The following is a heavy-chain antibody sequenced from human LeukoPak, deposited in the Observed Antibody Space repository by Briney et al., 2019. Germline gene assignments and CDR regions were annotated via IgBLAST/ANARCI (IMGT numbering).Heavy chain of an antibody. CDR2: ISSSGRTM. Sequence: GGSLRPSCAASGFTFSDYYMSRIRQAPGKGLEWVSYISSSGRTMYYADSLKGRFTISRDNAKNSLYQQMNSLRAEDTAVYYCARLYCSSPSCYPFDWWGQGTLVTVSS. V-gene: IGHV3-11*04. CDR3: ARLYCSSPSCYPFDW. D-gene: IGHD2-2*01. CDR1: GFTFSDYY. J-gene: IGHJ4*02.